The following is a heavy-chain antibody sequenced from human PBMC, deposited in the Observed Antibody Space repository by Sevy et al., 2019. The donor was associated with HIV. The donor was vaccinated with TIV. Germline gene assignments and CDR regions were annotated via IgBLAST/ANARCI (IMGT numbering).Heavy chain of an antibody. V-gene: IGHV3-11*01. CDR3: AREGSLRYLDL. J-gene: IGHJ2*01. Sequence: GGSLRLSCAASGFTFSDFYMTWIRQTPGRGLEWLSYISSIDPTNGKTIYYADSVKGGFTISRDNAKEALYLQMNSLGAEDTAVYYCAREGSLRYLDLWGRGTLVTVSS. CDR2: ISSIDPTNGKTI. D-gene: IGHD3-10*01. CDR1: GFTFSDFY.